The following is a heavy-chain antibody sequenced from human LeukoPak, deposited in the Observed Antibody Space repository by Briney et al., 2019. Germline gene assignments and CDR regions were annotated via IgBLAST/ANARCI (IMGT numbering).Heavy chain of an antibody. Sequence: SETLSLTCAVYGGSFSGYYWSWIRQPPGKGLEWIGEINHSGSTNYNPSLKGRVTISVDTSKNQFSLKLSSVTAADTAVYYCARGYSVAGLFQHWGQGTLVTVSS. V-gene: IGHV4-34*01. CDR2: INHSGST. J-gene: IGHJ1*01. D-gene: IGHD6-19*01. CDR1: GGSFSGYY. CDR3: ARGYSVAGLFQH.